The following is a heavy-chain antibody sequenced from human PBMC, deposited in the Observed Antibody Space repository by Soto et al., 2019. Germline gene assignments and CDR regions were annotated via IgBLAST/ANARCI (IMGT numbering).Heavy chain of an antibody. V-gene: IGHV5-51*01. J-gene: IGHJ5*02. CDR3: ARSRALATVTTLNWFDP. CDR2: IYPGDSDT. D-gene: IGHD4-4*01. Sequence: ESLKISFKGSGYSFTSYWIGWVRQIPGKGLEWMGIIYPGDSDTRYSPSFQGQVTISADKSISTAYLQWSSLKASDTAMYYCARSRALATVTTLNWFDPWGQGTLVTVSS. CDR1: GYSFTSYW.